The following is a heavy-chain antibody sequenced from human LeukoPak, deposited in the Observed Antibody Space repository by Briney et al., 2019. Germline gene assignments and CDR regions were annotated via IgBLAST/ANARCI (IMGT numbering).Heavy chain of an antibody. Sequence: GGSLRLSCAASGLNFRNFGMIWVRHAPGKGLEWVSAISGSGGSTYYADSVKGRFTISRDNSKNTVYLDLNSLRAEDTALYYCAKEEPYFDTMTGWAYYYYGMDVWGQGTPVTVSS. J-gene: IGHJ6*02. CDR1: GLNFRNFG. CDR2: ISGSGGST. CDR3: AKEEPYFDTMTGWAYYYYGMDV. D-gene: IGHD3-9*01. V-gene: IGHV3-23*01.